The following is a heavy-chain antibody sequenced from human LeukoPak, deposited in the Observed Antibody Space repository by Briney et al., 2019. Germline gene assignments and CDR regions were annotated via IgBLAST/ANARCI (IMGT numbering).Heavy chain of an antibody. V-gene: IGHV4-4*07. CDR1: GGSISSYY. CDR3: ARDQGLSGSSRFDY. D-gene: IGHD1-26*01. Sequence: SETLSLTCTVSGGSISSYYWSWIRQPSGKGLEWIGRIYTSGSTNYNPSLKSRVTMSVDTSKNQFSLKLSSVTAADTAVYYCARDQGLSGSSRFDYWGQGTLVTVSS. CDR2: IYTSGST. J-gene: IGHJ4*02.